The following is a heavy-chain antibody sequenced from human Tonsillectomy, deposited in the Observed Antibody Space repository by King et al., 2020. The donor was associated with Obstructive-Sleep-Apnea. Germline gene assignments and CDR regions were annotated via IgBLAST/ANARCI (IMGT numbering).Heavy chain of an antibody. V-gene: IGHV3-23*04. CDR2: ISGSGGST. CDR3: AKCQIPYYYDSSGYYDY. Sequence: VQLVESGGGLVQPGGSLRLSCAASGFTFSSYAMSWVRQAPGKGLEWVSAISGSGGSTYYADSVKGRFTISRDNSKNTLYLQMNSLRAEDTAVYYCAKCQIPYYYDSSGYYDYWGQGPLVTVSS. J-gene: IGHJ4*02. D-gene: IGHD3-22*01. CDR1: GFTFSSYA.